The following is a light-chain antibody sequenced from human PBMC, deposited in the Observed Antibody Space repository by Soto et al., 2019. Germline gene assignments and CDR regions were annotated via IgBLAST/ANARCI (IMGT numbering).Light chain of an antibody. Sequence: DIQMTQSPSSLCASVGDRVTITCRASQDISSFLAWYQQKPGKVPKLLIYAASTLQSGVPSRFSGSGSGTDFTLTISSLQPEDFATYFCQKYNGAPQTFGQGTKVDIK. CDR2: AAS. CDR3: QKYNGAPQT. V-gene: IGKV1-27*01. CDR1: QDISSF. J-gene: IGKJ1*01.